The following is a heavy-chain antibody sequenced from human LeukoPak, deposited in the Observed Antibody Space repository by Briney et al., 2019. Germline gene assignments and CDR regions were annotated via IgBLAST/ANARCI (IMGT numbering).Heavy chain of an antibody. CDR2: INQGGNVK. V-gene: IGHV3-7*05. Sequence: GGSLRLSCAASGFTFSSYWMSWVRQAPGKGLEWVANINQGGNVKYYVDSVKGRFTISRDNAKNSLYLQMNSLRADDTAVYYCARAKSGDFDYWGQGALVTVSS. CDR1: GFTFSSYW. J-gene: IGHJ4*02. CDR3: ARAKSGDFDY. D-gene: IGHD7-27*01.